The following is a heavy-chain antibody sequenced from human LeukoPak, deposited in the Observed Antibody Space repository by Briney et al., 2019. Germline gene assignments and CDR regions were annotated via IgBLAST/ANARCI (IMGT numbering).Heavy chain of an antibody. D-gene: IGHD6-19*01. J-gene: IGHJ4*02. V-gene: IGHV3-9*03. CDR2: ISWNSGSI. Sequence: GRSLRLSCAASGFTFDDYAMHWVRQAPGKGLEWVSGISWNSGSIGYADSVKGRFTISRDNAKNSLYLQMNSLRAEGMALYYCAKDSSGWYSHSGRIDYWGQGTLVTVSS. CDR1: GFTFDDYA. CDR3: AKDSSGWYSHSGRIDY.